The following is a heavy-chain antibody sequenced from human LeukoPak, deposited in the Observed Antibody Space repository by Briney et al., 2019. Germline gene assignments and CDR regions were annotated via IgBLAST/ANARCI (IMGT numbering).Heavy chain of an antibody. CDR1: GFTFSSYS. D-gene: IGHD1-20*01. CDR2: ISSSSSYI. Sequence: PGGSLRLSCAASGFTFSSYSMNWVRQAPGKGLEWVSSISSSSSYIYYADSVKGRFTISRDNAKNSLYLQMNSLRAEDTAVYYCARAGQREMNWLLGQRMYNWNDGGPYYMDVWGKGTTVTVSS. CDR3: ARAGQREMNWLLGQRMYNWNDGGPYYMDV. V-gene: IGHV3-21*01. J-gene: IGHJ6*03.